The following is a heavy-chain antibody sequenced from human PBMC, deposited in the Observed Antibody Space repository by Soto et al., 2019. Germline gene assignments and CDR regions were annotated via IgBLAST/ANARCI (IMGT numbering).Heavy chain of an antibody. CDR1: GFSFSSYD. V-gene: IGHV3-23*01. J-gene: IGHJ4*01. CDR2: IIGNSGTT. D-gene: IGHD5-18*01. Sequence: GGSLRLSCVASGFSFSSYDMSWVRQAPGKGLEWVSFIIGNSGTTYYADSVKGRFTISRDNSKNTLYLQMSRLGAEDTAAYYCAKGATYSFYFDHWGQGTLVTVSS. CDR3: AKGATYSFYFDH.